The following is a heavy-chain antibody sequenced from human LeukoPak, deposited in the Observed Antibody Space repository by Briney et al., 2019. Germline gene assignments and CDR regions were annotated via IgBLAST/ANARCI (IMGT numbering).Heavy chain of an antibody. D-gene: IGHD4-17*01. Sequence: SETLSLTCAVYGGSFSGYYWSWIRQPPGKGLEWIGEINHSGSTNYNPSLKSRVTISVDTSKNQFSLKLSSVTAADTAVYYCARGPDYGDYFGYNWFDPWGQGTLVTVSS. J-gene: IGHJ5*02. CDR3: ARGPDYGDYFGYNWFDP. CDR1: GGSFSGYY. V-gene: IGHV4-34*01. CDR2: INHSGST.